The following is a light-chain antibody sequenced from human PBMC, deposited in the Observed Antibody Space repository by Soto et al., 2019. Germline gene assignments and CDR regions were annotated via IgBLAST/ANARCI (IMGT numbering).Light chain of an antibody. V-gene: IGLV1-47*01. CDR3: AVWDDSLSGRV. Sequence: QSVLTQPPSASGTPGQRVTISCSGSSSNIGSNYVYWLQQFPGGAPKLLIYRNIQRPSGVPDRFSGSKSGTSTSLAISGLRSEDEADYYCAVWDDSLSGRVFGGGTKVTVL. CDR2: RNI. CDR1: SSNIGSNY. J-gene: IGLJ3*02.